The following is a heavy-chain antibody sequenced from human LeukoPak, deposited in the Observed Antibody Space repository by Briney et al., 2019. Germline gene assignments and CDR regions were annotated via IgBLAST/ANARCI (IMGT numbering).Heavy chain of an antibody. V-gene: IGHV3-21*01. CDR1: GFTFSSYG. Sequence: GGSLRLSCAASGFTFSSYGMSWVRQAPGKGLEWVSSISSSSSYIYYADSVKGRFTISRDNAKNSLYLQMNSLRAEDTAVYYCARDNGGIAAAGTPYWGQGTLVTVSS. D-gene: IGHD6-13*01. J-gene: IGHJ4*02. CDR2: ISSSSSYI. CDR3: ARDNGGIAAAGTPY.